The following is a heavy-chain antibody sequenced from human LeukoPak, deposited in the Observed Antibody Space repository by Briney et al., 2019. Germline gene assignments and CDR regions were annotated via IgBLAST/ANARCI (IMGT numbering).Heavy chain of an antibody. CDR2: MNPNSGNT. J-gene: IGHJ6*02. CDR3: ARVSIVVVPAAIVRFYYYYGMDV. V-gene: IGHV1-8*01. D-gene: IGHD2-2*02. CDR1: GYTFTSYD. Sequence: EASVKVSCKASGYTFTSYDINWVRQATGQGLEWMGWMNPNSGNTGYARKFQGRVTMTRNTSISTAYMELSSLRSEDTAVYYCARVSIVVVPAAIVRFYYYYGMDVWGQGTTVTVSS.